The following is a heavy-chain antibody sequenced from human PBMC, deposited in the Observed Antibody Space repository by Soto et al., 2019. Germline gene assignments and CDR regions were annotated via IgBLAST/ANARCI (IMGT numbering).Heavy chain of an antibody. Sequence: PSETLSLTCTVSGGSISSGDYYWSWIRQPPGKGLEWIGYIYYSGSTYYNPSLKSRVTISVDTSKNQFSLKLSSVTAADTAVYYCATRIAVRGGDRGWFDPWGQGTLVTVSS. CDR3: ATRIAVRGGDRGWFDP. V-gene: IGHV4-30-4*01. J-gene: IGHJ5*02. CDR1: GGSISSGDYY. D-gene: IGHD6-19*01. CDR2: IYYSGST.